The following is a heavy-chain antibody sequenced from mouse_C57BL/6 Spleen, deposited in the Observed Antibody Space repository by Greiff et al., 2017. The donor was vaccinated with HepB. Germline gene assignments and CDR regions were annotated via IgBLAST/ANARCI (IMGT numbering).Heavy chain of an antibody. D-gene: IGHD2-4*01. Sequence: VQLQQSGAELVRPGTSVKVSCKASGYAFTNYLIEWVKQRPGQGLEWIGVINPGSGGTNYNEKFKGKATLTADKSSSTAYMQLSSLTSEDSAVYFCARKSYYDYDGFAYWGQGTLVTVSA. V-gene: IGHV1-54*01. CDR2: INPGSGGT. CDR3: ARKSYYDYDGFAY. J-gene: IGHJ3*01. CDR1: GYAFTNYL.